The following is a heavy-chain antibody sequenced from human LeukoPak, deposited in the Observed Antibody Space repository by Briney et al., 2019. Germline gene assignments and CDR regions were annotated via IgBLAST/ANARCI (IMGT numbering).Heavy chain of an antibody. CDR1: GFTFDDYA. J-gene: IGHJ5*02. D-gene: IGHD2-8*02. Sequence: PGGSLRLSCAASGFTFDDYAMRWVRQAPRKGLEWVAGISWNSGSIGYADSVRGRFTISRDNAKNSLYLQMNSLRAEDTALYYCAKGASRDGGVSGAWGQGTLVTVSS. V-gene: IGHV3-9*01. CDR3: AKGASRDGGVSGA. CDR2: ISWNSGSI.